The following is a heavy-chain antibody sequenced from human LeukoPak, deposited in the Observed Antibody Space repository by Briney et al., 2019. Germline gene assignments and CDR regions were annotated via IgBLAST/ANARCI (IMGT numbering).Heavy chain of an antibody. CDR3: ARTTVTKNFVDY. J-gene: IGHJ4*02. V-gene: IGHV4-39*01. D-gene: IGHD4-17*01. CDR2: IYYRGST. Sequence: PSETLSLTCTVSGGSIRSSYYYWGWIRQPSGKGLEWIGSIYYRGSTYYNPSLKSRVTISVDTSKNQFSLKLSSVTAADTAVYYCARTTVTKNFVDYWGQGTLVTVSS. CDR1: GGSIRSSYYY.